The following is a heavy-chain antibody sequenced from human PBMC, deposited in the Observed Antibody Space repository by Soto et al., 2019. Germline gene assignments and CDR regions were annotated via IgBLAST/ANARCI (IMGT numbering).Heavy chain of an antibody. CDR2: IIPIFGTA. Sequence: QVQLVQSGAEVKKPGSSVKVSCKASGGTFSSYAISWVRQAPGQGLEWMGGIIPIFGTANYAQKFQGRVTITADESTSTAYMELSSLRAEDTAVYYCARPQHGSFHYYYYYGMDVWGQGTTVTVSS. J-gene: IGHJ6*02. D-gene: IGHD1-26*01. V-gene: IGHV1-69*01. CDR3: ARPQHGSFHYYYYYGMDV. CDR1: GGTFSSYA.